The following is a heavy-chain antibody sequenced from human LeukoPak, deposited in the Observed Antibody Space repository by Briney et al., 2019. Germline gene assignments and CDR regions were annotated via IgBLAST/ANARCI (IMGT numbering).Heavy chain of an antibody. J-gene: IGHJ4*02. CDR2: IYSGGST. CDR3: ARRSGVAVAGAFDY. D-gene: IGHD6-19*01. V-gene: IGHV3-53*01. CDR1: GFTVSSNY. Sequence: GGSLRLSCAASGFTVSSNYMSWVREAPGKGLEWVSVIYSGGSTYYTDSVKGRVTISRDNSKNTLYLQMNSLIAEDTAVYFCARRSGVAVAGAFDYWGQGTLVTVSS.